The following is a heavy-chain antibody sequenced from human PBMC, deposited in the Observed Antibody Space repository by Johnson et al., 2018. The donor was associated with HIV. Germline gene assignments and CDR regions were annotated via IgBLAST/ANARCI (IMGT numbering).Heavy chain of an antibody. J-gene: IGHJ3*02. D-gene: IGHD6-6*01. CDR2: ISYDGSNK. CDR3: AKVHIPARWSAAFDI. Sequence: QVQLVESGGGLVQPGGSLRLSCAASGFTFSSYWMSWVRQAPGKGLEWVAVISYDGSNKYYADSVKGRFTIFRDNSKNTLYLQMSSLRTEDTAVYYCAKVHIPARWSAAFDIWGRGTLVTVSS. CDR1: GFTFSSYW. V-gene: IGHV3-30*18.